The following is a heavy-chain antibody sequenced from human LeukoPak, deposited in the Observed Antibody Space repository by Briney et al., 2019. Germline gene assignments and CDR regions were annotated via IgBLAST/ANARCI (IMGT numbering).Heavy chain of an antibody. D-gene: IGHD6-13*01. Sequence: ASVKVTCKASGYTFTGYYMHWVRQAPGQGLEWMGWINPNSGGTNYAQKFQGRVTMTRDTSISTAYMELSRLRSDDTAVYYCATAAAGPTPLDYWGQGTLVTVSS. V-gene: IGHV1-2*02. CDR2: INPNSGGT. CDR3: ATAAAGPTPLDY. CDR1: GYTFTGYY. J-gene: IGHJ4*02.